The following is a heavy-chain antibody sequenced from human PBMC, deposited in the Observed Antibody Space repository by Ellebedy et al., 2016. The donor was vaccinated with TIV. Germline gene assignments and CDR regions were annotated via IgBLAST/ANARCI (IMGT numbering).Heavy chain of an antibody. CDR2: ISSSSSYI. CDR3: ARDVPAYGMDV. J-gene: IGHJ6*02. Sequence: ESLKISCAASGFTFSSYSMNWVRQAPGKGLEWVSSISSSSSYIYYADSVKGRFTISRDNAKKSLYLQMNSLRAEDTAVYYCARDVPAYGMDVWGQGTTVSVSS. CDR1: GFTFSSYS. V-gene: IGHV3-21*01.